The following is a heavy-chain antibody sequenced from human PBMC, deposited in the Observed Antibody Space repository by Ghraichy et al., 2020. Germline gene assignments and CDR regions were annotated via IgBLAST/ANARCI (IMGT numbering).Heavy chain of an antibody. CDR1: GGSISSSNW. J-gene: IGHJ4*02. D-gene: IGHD3-22*01. Sequence: SETLSLTCAVSGGSISSSNWWSWVRQPPGKGLEWIGEIYHSGSTNYNPSLKNRVTISVDKSKNQFSLRLSSVTAADTAVYYCARRSYYDSSSYSLFDYWGQGTLVTVSS. V-gene: IGHV4-4*02. CDR3: ARRSYYDSSSYSLFDY. CDR2: IYHSGST.